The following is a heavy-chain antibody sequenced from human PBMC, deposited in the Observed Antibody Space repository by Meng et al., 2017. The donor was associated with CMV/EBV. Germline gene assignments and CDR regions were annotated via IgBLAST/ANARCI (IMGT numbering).Heavy chain of an antibody. D-gene: IGHD3-3*01. J-gene: IGHJ5*02. Sequence: GESLKISCTASGFTFNTYEMNWVRQAPGKGLEWVSYISSNGNTIFYADFVKGRFTVSRDNSKNTLYLQMNSLRAEDTAVYYCAKDRGFGVVIPWFDPWGQGTLVTVSS. CDR3: AKDRGFGVVIPWFDP. CDR1: GFTFNTYE. CDR2: ISSNGNTI. V-gene: IGHV3-48*03.